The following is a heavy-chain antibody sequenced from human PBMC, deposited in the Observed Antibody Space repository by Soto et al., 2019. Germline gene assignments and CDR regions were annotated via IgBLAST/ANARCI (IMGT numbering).Heavy chain of an antibody. CDR1: GGSISSSNW. Sequence: SETLSLTCAVSGGSISSSNWWSWVRQPPGKGLEWIGEIYHSGSTNYNPSLKSRVTISVDKSKNQFSLKLSSVTAADTAVYYCARSYSGYDSNWFDPWGQGTLVTVS. V-gene: IGHV4-4*02. CDR3: ARSYSGYDSNWFDP. J-gene: IGHJ5*02. CDR2: IYHSGST. D-gene: IGHD5-12*01.